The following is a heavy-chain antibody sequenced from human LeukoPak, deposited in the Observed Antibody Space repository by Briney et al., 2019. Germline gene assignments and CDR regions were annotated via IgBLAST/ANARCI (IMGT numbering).Heavy chain of an antibody. D-gene: IGHD3-22*01. CDR3: ARETREYMIVRQEINFYFDY. Sequence: SETLSLTCTVSGGSISGNSYYWGWIRQPPGKGLEWIGTIYYSGTTYYNPSLKSRVTISVDTSKNQFSLKLSSVTAADTAVYYCARETREYMIVRQEINFYFDYWGQGTLVTVSS. J-gene: IGHJ4*02. CDR2: IYYSGTT. V-gene: IGHV4-39*07. CDR1: GGSISGNSYY.